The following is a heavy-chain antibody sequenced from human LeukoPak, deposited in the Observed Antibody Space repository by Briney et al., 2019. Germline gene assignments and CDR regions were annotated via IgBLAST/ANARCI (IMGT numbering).Heavy chain of an antibody. CDR3: VRDGGFYYTASPNSWFDP. J-gene: IGHJ5*02. Sequence: PSETLSLTCIVSGFSISSDDCWGWIRQPPGKGLEWIGSISNRGSPYYNPSLKSRVAMSVDTPNNHFSLRLSSVTAADTAVYYCVRDGGFYYTASPNSWFDPWGQGTLVIVSS. D-gene: IGHD2-15*01. CDR2: ISNRGSP. CDR1: GFSISSDDC. V-gene: IGHV4-38-2*02.